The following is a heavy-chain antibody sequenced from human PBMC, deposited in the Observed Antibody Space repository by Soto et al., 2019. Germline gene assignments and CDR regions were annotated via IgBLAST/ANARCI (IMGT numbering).Heavy chain of an antibody. CDR1: GASIGSGGW. V-gene: IGHV4-4*02. J-gene: IGHJ5*02. CDR2: IFHDGNT. Sequence: SETLSLTCSVSGASIGSGGWWSWVRQPPGKGLEWIAEIFHDGNTNYSPSLKSRVTISVDKSQNQFSLNVYSVTAADTAVYYCARHEGWTGPDQWGQGTLVTVSS. D-gene: IGHD2-8*02. CDR3: ARHEGWTGPDQ.